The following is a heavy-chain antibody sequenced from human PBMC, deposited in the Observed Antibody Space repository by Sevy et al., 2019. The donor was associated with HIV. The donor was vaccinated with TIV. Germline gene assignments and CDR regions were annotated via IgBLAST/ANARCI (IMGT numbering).Heavy chain of an antibody. D-gene: IGHD3-10*01. CDR3: AIVTMVRGVILDDAFDI. Sequence: GESLKISCKGSGYSFTSYWISWVRQMPGKGLEWMGRIDPSDSYTNYSPSFQGHVTISADKSIGTAYLQWSSLKASDTAMYYCAIVTMVRGVILDDAFDIWGQGTMVTVSS. J-gene: IGHJ3*02. V-gene: IGHV5-10-1*01. CDR1: GYSFTSYW. CDR2: IDPSDSYT.